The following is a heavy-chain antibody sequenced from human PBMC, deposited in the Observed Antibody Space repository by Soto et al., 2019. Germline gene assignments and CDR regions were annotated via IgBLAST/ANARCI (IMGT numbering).Heavy chain of an antibody. CDR2: ISYDGSVK. CDR3: AKSSLGHDSSGFQFWFFDL. Sequence: GGFLRLSCAASGFTFSSYGMHWVRQAPGKGLEWVAVISYDGSVKYYADSVKGRFTISRDNSKNTLYLQVNSLRAEDTAVYYCAKSSLGHDSSGFQFWFFDLWGRGTLVTVSS. J-gene: IGHJ2*01. CDR1: GFTFSSYG. D-gene: IGHD3-22*01. V-gene: IGHV3-30*18.